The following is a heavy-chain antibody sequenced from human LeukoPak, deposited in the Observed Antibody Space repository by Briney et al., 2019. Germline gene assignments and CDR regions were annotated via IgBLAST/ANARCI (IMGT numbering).Heavy chain of an antibody. J-gene: IGHJ3*02. Sequence: QPGGSLRLSCAASGFTLSSYWMSWVRQAPGKGLEWVAFIRHVGSNEYYADPVRGRFAISRDNSQNTLHPQMNILRVEDTAVYYCVKDWGVLPDYSADGFDIWGPGTVVTVSS. CDR2: IRHVGSNE. CDR3: VKDWGVLPDYSADGFDI. CDR1: GFTLSSYW. V-gene: IGHV3-30*02. D-gene: IGHD4-11*01.